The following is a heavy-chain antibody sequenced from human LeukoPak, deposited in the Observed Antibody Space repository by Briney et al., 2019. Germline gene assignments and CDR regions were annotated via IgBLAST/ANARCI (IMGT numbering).Heavy chain of an antibody. CDR2: INPSGGST. Sequence: ASVKVSCKASGYTFTSFYVHWVRQAPGQGLEWMGIINPSGGSTSSAQKFQDRVTMTRDTSTSTVYMELRSLRSEDTAVYYCAREGIVGATTVDYWGQGTLVTVSS. CDR1: GYTFTSFY. J-gene: IGHJ4*02. CDR3: AREGIVGATTVDY. D-gene: IGHD1-26*01. V-gene: IGHV1-46*01.